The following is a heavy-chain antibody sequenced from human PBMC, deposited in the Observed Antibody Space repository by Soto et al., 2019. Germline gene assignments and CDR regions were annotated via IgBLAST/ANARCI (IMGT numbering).Heavy chain of an antibody. V-gene: IGHV3-7*03. J-gene: IGHJ4*02. CDR1: GFTFGNYC. Sequence: XGSLRVSCVASGFTFGNYCMSWVRQAPGKGLEWVANIHQDGSDKDYVDSVKGRFTISRDNAKNSLYLQMNTLRAEDTAVYYCERDDSYVGTYWGQGTLVTVPQ. CDR3: ERDDSYVGTY. CDR2: IHQDGSDK. D-gene: IGHD5-18*01.